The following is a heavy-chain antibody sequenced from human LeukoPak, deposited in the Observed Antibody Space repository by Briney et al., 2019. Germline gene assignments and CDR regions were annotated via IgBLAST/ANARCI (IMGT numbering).Heavy chain of an antibody. J-gene: IGHJ4*02. D-gene: IGHD1-26*01. CDR2: IYPGDSDI. Sequence: GESLKISCKGSGYSFTTYWIGWVRQMPGKGLEWMGIIYPGDSDIRYSPSFQGQVTISVDKSISTAYLQWSSLKASDTAMYYCARREWELLHFDYWGQGTLVTVSS. CDR3: ARREWELLHFDY. CDR1: GYSFTTYW. V-gene: IGHV5-51*01.